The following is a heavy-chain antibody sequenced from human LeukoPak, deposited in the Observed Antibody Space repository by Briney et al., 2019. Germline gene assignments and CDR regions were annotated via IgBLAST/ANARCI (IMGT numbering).Heavy chain of an antibody. D-gene: IGHD2-21*02. CDR1: GGAFSSYA. Sequence: SVKVSCKASGGAFSSYAISWVRQAPGQGLEWMGGIIPIFGTANYAQKFQGRVTITADVSTSTAYMELSSLRSEDTAVYYCARAYCGGDCYSIHWFDPWGQGTLVTVSS. CDR2: IIPIFGTA. J-gene: IGHJ5*02. V-gene: IGHV1-69*13. CDR3: ARAYCGGDCYSIHWFDP.